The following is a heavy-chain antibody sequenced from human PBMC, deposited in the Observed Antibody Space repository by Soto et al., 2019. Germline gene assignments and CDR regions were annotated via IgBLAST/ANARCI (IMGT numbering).Heavy chain of an antibody. D-gene: IGHD6-6*01. CDR1: GYPFTNED. CDR3: AREVVENSSLWLDP. CDR2: MNTNTNTT. J-gene: IGHJ5*02. V-gene: IGHV1-8*01. Sequence: GSVKVSFKASGYPFTNEDINLVRQAPGQGLEWIGWMNTNTNTTDSADVFEGRVSLTWGTSISTAYMQLNSLKIDDTAVYYCAREVVENSSLWLDPWGQGTMVTVSS.